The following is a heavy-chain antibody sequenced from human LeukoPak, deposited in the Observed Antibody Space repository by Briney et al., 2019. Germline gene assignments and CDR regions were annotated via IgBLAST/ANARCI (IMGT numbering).Heavy chain of an antibody. V-gene: IGHV3-33*01. CDR3: ARDAYYYDSSGRFDY. J-gene: IGHJ4*02. Sequence: GGSLRLSCAASGFTFSSYGMHWVRQAPGKGLEWVAVKWYDGSNKYYADSVKGRFTISRDNSKNTLYLQMNSLRAEDTAVYYCARDAYYYDSSGRFDYWGQGTLVTVSS. CDR1: GFTFSSYG. CDR2: KWYDGSNK. D-gene: IGHD3-22*01.